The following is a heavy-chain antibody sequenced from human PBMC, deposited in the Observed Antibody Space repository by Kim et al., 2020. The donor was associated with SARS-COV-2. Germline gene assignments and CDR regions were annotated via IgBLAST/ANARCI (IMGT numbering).Heavy chain of an antibody. CDR2: IYYSGST. CDR3: ARDLRQWLRLAPTWYFDL. Sequence: SETLSLTCTVSGGSISSHYWSWIRQPPGKGLEWIGYIYYSGSTNYNPSLKSRVTISVDTSKNQFSLKLSSVTAADTAVYYCARDLRQWLRLAPTWYFDL. CDR1: GGSISSHY. J-gene: IGHJ2*01. V-gene: IGHV4-59*11. D-gene: IGHD6-19*01.